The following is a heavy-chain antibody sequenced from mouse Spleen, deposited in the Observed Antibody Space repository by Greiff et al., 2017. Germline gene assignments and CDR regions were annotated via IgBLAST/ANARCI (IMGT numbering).Heavy chain of an antibody. J-gene: IGHJ2*01. V-gene: IGHV1-54*01. CDR2: INPGSGGT. CDR1: GYAFTNYL. Sequence: VQLQQSGAELVRPGTSVKVSCKASGYAFTNYLIEWVKQRPGQGLEWIGVINPGSGGTNYNEKFKGKATLTADKSSSTAYMQLSSLTSEDSAVYFCARYGDGTAYFDYWGQGTTLTVSS. D-gene: IGHD2-13*01. CDR3: ARYGDGTAYFDY.